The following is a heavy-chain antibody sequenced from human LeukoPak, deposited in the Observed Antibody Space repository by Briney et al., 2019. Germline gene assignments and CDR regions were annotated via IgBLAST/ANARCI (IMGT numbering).Heavy chain of an antibody. CDR3: ARGTSPFWGSNRYSVSSYMDV. J-gene: IGHJ6*03. Sequence: AASVKVSCKASGGTFSSYAISWVRQAPGQGFEWMGRITPNNGGTNYAQKFQGRVTMTTDTSTSTAYMELRSLRSDDTAVYYCARGTSPFWGSNRYSVSSYMDVWGKGTTVTVSS. CDR2: ITPNNGGT. D-gene: IGHD3-16*02. V-gene: IGHV1-18*01. CDR1: GGTFSSYA.